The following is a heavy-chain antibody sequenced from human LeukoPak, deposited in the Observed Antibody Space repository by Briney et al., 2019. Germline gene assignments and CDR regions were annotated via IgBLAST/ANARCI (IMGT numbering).Heavy chain of an antibody. CDR2: IYYSGST. D-gene: IGHD3-3*02. CDR3: ARAPISSPTYYYYYMDV. Sequence: PSETLSLTCTVPGGSISSSSYYWGWIRQPPGKGLEWIGSIYYSGSTYYNPSLKSRVTISVDTSKNQFSLKLSSVTAADTAVYYCARAPISSPTYYYYYMDVWGKGTTVTVSS. J-gene: IGHJ6*03. V-gene: IGHV4-39*07. CDR1: GGSISSSSYY.